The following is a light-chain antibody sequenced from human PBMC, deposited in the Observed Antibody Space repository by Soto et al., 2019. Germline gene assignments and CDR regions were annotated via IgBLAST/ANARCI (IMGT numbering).Light chain of an antibody. V-gene: IGKV1-5*03. CDR3: QQYVAYALT. Sequence: DIQMTQSPSTLSASVGDRVTITCRASQSIGSWLAWYQQKPGKAPKVLIYKATSLESGVPSRFSGSVSGTEFTLTISSLQPDDFATYFCQQYVAYALTFGGGTKVEIK. J-gene: IGKJ4*01. CDR1: QSIGSW. CDR2: KAT.